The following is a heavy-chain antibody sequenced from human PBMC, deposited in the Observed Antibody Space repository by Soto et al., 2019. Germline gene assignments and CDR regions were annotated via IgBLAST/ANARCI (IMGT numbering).Heavy chain of an antibody. CDR3: AKDRSLVRGPMPY. CDR1: GFTFSSYG. D-gene: IGHD3-10*01. J-gene: IGHJ1*01. V-gene: IGHV3-30*18. Sequence: GGALRLSCAASGFTFSSYGMHWVRQAPGKGLEWVAVISYDGSNKYYADSVKGRFTISRDNSKNTLYLQMNSLRAEDTAVYYCAKDRSLVRGPMPYWGQGTLVTVSS. CDR2: ISYDGSNK.